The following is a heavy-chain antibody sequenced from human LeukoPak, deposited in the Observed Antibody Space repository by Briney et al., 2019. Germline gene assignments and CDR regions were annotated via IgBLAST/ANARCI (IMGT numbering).Heavy chain of an antibody. CDR1: GGSISSGSYY. CDR2: IYTSGST. V-gene: IGHV4-61*02. D-gene: IGHD3-22*01. Sequence: SQTLSLTCTVSGGSISSGSYYWSWIRQHAGKGLEWIGRIYTSGSTNYNPSLKSRVTISVDTSKNQFSLKLSSVTAADTAVYYCARASPYYYDSSGYLTDYWGQGTLVTVSS. CDR3: ARASPYYYDSSGYLTDY. J-gene: IGHJ4*02.